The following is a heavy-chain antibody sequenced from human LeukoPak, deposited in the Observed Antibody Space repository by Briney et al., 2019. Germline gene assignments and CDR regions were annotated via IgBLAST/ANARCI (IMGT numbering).Heavy chain of an antibody. CDR2: INTNTGNP. D-gene: IGHD6-13*01. CDR1: GYTFTSYA. Sequence: ASVKVSCKASGYTFTSYAMNWVRQAPGQGPEWMGWINTNTGNPTYAQGFTGRFVFSLDTSVSTAYLQISSLKAEDTAVYYCARDRSGYSSSWYWGSVYYYYMDVWGKGTTVTVSS. CDR3: ARDRSGYSSSWYWGSVYYYYMDV. V-gene: IGHV7-4-1*02. J-gene: IGHJ6*03.